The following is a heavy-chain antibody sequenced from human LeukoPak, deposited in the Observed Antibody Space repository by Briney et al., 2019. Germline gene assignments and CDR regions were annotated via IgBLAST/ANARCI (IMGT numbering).Heavy chain of an antibody. CDR3: ARVSGGYSYGYDAFDI. CDR2: IYPGDSDT. Sequence: GESLKISCKGSGYSFTSYWIGWVRQMPGKGLEWMGIIYPGDSDTRYSPSFQGQVTISADKSISTAYLQWSSLKASDTAMYYCARVSGGYSYGYDAFDIWGQGTTVTVSS. J-gene: IGHJ3*02. V-gene: IGHV5-51*01. D-gene: IGHD5-18*01. CDR1: GYSFTSYW.